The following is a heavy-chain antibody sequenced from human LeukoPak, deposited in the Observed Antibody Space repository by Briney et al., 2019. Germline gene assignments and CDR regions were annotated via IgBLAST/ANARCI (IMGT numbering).Heavy chain of an antibody. J-gene: IGHJ5*02. CDR2: IYHSRST. D-gene: IGHD3-22*01. CDR3: SRGSIYDSRGVDP. Sequence: SETLSLTCTVSGYAISSDYYWTWVRQPPGKGLEWIGSIYHSRSTYYNPSLKSRVTISIDTSKNHFSLKVNSVTAADTAVYYCSRGSIYDSRGVDPWGQGTLVTVSS. CDR1: GYAISSDYY. V-gene: IGHV4-38-2*02.